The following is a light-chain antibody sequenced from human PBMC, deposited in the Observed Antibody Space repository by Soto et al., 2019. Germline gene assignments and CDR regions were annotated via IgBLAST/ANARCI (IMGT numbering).Light chain of an antibody. CDR1: SSDVGGYNY. CDR2: EVN. Sequence: QSVLTQPPSASGSPGQSVAISCTGTSSDVGGYNYVSWYQQHPGKAPKLMIYEVNKRPSGVPDRFSGSKSGNTASLTISGLQAEDEADYYCGSYRSTTAVFGTGTKLTVL. J-gene: IGLJ1*01. V-gene: IGLV2-8*01. CDR3: GSYRSTTAV.